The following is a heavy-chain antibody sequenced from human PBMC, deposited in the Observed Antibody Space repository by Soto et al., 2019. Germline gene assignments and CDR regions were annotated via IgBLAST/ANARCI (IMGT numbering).Heavy chain of an antibody. V-gene: IGHV4-59*01. CDR3: ARGVGSSPPRY. CDR2: VYDNGRL. D-gene: IGHD3-9*01. Sequence: SETLSLTCTISGGSISVYYWSWIRQSPRQGLEWIGYVYDNGRLYYSPSLKSRVTISADTSQNQLSLKLTSATAADTAVYYCARGVGSSPPRYWGRGTLVTVSS. CDR1: GGSISVYY. J-gene: IGHJ4*02.